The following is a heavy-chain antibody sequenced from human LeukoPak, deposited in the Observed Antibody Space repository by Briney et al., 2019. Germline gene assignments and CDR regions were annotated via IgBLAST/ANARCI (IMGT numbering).Heavy chain of an antibody. D-gene: IGHD6-13*01. J-gene: IGHJ4*02. CDR2: ISSGGNT. CDR3: AKARAGDITAAFNY. CDR1: GFTFNSYA. V-gene: IGHV3-23*01. Sequence: PGGSLRLSCAASGFTFNSYAMGWVRQAPGKGLEWVSGISSGGNTYYADSVKGRFTISRDNSENTLNLQMNSLRAEDTAIYYCAKARAGDITAAFNYWGQGTLVTVSS.